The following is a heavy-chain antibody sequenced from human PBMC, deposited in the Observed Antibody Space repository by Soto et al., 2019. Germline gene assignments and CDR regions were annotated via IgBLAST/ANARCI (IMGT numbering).Heavy chain of an antibody. CDR3: ATVGRANYFDN. J-gene: IGHJ4*02. CDR2: ISGGGINT. V-gene: IGHV3-23*01. CDR1: GFTFSSYA. Sequence: GGSRRLSCAASGFTFSSYALTWVRQAPGKGLEWVSVISGGGINTLYADSVKGRFTISRDNSKNTLYLQMNSLRADDTAVYYCATVGRANYFDNWGQGTLVTVSS.